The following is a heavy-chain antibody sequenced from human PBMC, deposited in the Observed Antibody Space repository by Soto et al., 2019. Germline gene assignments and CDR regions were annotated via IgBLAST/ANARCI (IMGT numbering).Heavy chain of an antibody. CDR1: GGSFSGYY. D-gene: IGHD6-13*01. CDR2: INHSGST. J-gene: IGHJ4*02. CDR3: AREVSSSSWYGRPPFDY. Sequence: SETLSLTCAVYGGSFSGYYWSWIRQPPGKGLEWIGEINHSGSTNYNPSLKSRVTISVDTSKNQFSLKLSSVTAADTAVYYCAREVSSSSWYGRPPFDYWGQGTLVTVSS. V-gene: IGHV4-34*01.